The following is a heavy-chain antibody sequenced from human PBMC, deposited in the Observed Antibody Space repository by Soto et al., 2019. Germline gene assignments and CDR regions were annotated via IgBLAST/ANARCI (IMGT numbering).Heavy chain of an antibody. D-gene: IGHD4-17*01. V-gene: IGHV4-30-4*01. J-gene: IGHJ4*02. CDR1: GGSISSGDHY. CDR2: ISYSGST. Sequence: QVQLQESGPGLVKPSQTLSLTCTVSGGSISSGDHYWTWIRQSPGKGLEWIGYISYSGSTYYNPSLKSRVSMSVDSSKNQFSLNLSSLTVADTAVYSCAREFYGRPGYWGQGTLVTVSS. CDR3: AREFYGRPGY.